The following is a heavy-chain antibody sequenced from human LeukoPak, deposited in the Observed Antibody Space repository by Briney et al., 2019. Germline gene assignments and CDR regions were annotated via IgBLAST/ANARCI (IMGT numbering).Heavy chain of an antibody. Sequence: PGGSLRLSCAASEFTFSSYSMNWVRQAPGKGLEWVSSISSSSSYIFYADSVKGRFTISRDNAKNSLFLQMHSLRAEDTAVYYCARGGCITTSWALFVCWGEGALVSVSS. V-gene: IGHV3-21*01. CDR3: ARGGCITTSWALFVC. CDR1: EFTFSSYS. CDR2: ISSSSSYI. J-gene: IGHJ1*01. D-gene: IGHD2-2*01.